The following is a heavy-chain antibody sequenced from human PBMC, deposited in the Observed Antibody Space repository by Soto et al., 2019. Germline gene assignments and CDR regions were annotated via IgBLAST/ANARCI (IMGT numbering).Heavy chain of an antibody. CDR1: GFTFSSYG. CDR3: ARDRDIYGMDV. V-gene: IGHV3-33*01. Sequence: PGRSLRLSCAAYGFTFSSYGMHWVRQAPGKGLEWVAVIWYDGSNKYYADSVKGRFTISRDNSKNTLYLQMNSLRAEDTAVYDCARDRDIYGMDVWGQGTTVTVSS. J-gene: IGHJ6*02. CDR2: IWYDGSNK.